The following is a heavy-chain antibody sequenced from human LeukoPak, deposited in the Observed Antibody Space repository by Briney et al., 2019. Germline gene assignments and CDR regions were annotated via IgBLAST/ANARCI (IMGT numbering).Heavy chain of an antibody. J-gene: IGHJ4*02. D-gene: IGHD2/OR15-2a*01. CDR2: ISRNGGST. CDR1: GFTFSSFA. CDR3: VKDLRSDFMGVLSRYLSY. V-gene: IGHV3-64D*09. Sequence: GGSLRLSCSASGFTFSSFAMHWVRQAPAKGLEYVAAISRNGGSTYYADSVKGRFTISRDNSKNTLYLQMSSLRAEDTAVYLCVKDLRSDFMGVLSRYLSYWGQGTLVTVSS.